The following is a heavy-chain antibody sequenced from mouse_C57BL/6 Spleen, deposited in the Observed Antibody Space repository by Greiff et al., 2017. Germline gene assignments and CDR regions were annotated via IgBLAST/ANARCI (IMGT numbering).Heavy chain of an antibody. CDR1: GFTFSSYG. J-gene: IGHJ3*01. V-gene: IGHV5-6*01. Sequence: EVKLQESGGDLVKPGGSLKLSCAASGFTFSSYGMSWVRRTPDKRLEWVATISSGGSYTYYPDSVKGRFTISRDNAKNTLYLQMSSLKSADTAMYYCARQEGWFAYWGKGTLVTVSA. CDR3: ARQEGWFAY. CDR2: ISSGGSYT.